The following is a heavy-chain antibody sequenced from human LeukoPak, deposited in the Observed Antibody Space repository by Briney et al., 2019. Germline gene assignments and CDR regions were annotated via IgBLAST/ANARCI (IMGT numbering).Heavy chain of an antibody. V-gene: IGHV4-38-2*02. CDR3: ATLSSGYTDAIDY. CDR2: IYHSGST. Sequence: PSETLSLTCTVSGYSISSGYYWGWIRQPPGKGLEWIGSIYHSGSTYYNPSLKSRVTISVDTSKNQFSLKLSSVTAADTAVYYCATLSSGYTDAIDYWGKGTLVTVSS. J-gene: IGHJ4*02. D-gene: IGHD3-22*01. CDR1: GYSISSGYY.